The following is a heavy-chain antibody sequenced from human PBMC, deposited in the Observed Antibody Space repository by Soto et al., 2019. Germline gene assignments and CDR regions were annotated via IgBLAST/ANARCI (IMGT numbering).Heavy chain of an antibody. CDR2: IIPIFGTA. J-gene: IGHJ6*02. CDR1: GGTFSSYA. Sequence: QVQLVQSGAEVKKPGSSVKVSCKASGGTFSSYAISWVRQAPGQGLEWMGGIIPIFGTANYAQKFQGRVTITADESTSTAYMELSSLRSEDTAVYYWARDAIAAAGNYYYYGMDVWGQGTTVTVAS. V-gene: IGHV1-69*12. CDR3: ARDAIAAAGNYYYYGMDV. D-gene: IGHD6-13*01.